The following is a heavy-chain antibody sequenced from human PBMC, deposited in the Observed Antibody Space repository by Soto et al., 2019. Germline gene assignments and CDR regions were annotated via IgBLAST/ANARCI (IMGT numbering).Heavy chain of an antibody. CDR2: IIPILGIA. V-gene: IGHV1-69*04. CDR1: GGTFSSYT. J-gene: IGHJ4*02. Sequence: VSCKASGGTFSSYTISWVRQAPGQGLEWMGRIIPILGIANYAQKFQGRVTITADKSTSTAYMELSSLRSEDTAVYYCARDYERYDFWSGYSSSDYWGQGTLVTVSS. D-gene: IGHD3-3*01. CDR3: ARDYERYDFWSGYSSSDY.